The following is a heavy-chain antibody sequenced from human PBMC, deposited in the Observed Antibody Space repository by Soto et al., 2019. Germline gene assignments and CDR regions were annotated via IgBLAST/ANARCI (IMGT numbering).Heavy chain of an antibody. CDR2: IIPIPDIT. J-gene: IGHJ3*01. D-gene: IGHD3-3*01. V-gene: IGHV1-69*08. CDR3: ERDRITTRGDAFDL. Sequence: QVQLVQSGAEVRKPGSSVKVSCKAPGGTFRTYIISWVRQAPGQGLEWMGRIIPIPDITNYAQKFQGRVTVTADRSTSTAHMELTSLKSEDTAVYYCERDRITTRGDAFDLWGQGTMVTVSS. CDR1: GGTFRTYI.